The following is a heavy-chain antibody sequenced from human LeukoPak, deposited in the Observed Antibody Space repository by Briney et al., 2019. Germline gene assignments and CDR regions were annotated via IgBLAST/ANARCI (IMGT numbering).Heavy chain of an antibody. D-gene: IGHD1-1*01. CDR2: LSGSGGSS. J-gene: IGHJ4*02. CDR3: AKERTSEGYFDY. CDR1: GFPFSTYA. Sequence: GGSLRLSCAASGFPFSTYAMSWVRQAPGKGLEWVSALSGSGGSSYYADSVRGRFTISRDNSKNTLYLQMNSLRAEDTAVYYCAKERTSEGYFDYWGQGTLVTVSS. V-gene: IGHV3-23*01.